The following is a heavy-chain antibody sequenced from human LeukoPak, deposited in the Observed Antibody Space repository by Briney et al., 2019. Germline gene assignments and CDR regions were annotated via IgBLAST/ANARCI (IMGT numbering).Heavy chain of an antibody. J-gene: IGHJ4*02. CDR3: ARDTVGASVSDY. CDR2: INPNSGGT. D-gene: IGHD1-26*01. Sequence: GASVKVSCKASGYTFTGYYTHWVRQAPGQGLEWMGWINPNSGGTNYAQKFQGRVTMTRDTSISTAYMELSRLRSDDTAVYYCARDTVGASVSDYWGQGTLVTVSS. CDR1: GYTFTGYY. V-gene: IGHV1-2*02.